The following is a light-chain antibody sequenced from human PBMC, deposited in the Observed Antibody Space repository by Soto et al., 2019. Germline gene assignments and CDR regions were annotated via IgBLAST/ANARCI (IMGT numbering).Light chain of an antibody. J-gene: IGLJ1*01. CDR1: SSDVGSYDY. CDR2: DVN. Sequence: QSVLAQPASVSGSPGQSITFSCTGTSSDVGSYDYVSWHQQHPGKAPKLIIYDVNNRPSGVPSRFSGSKSGNTASLTISGLQTEDEADYYCCAYSSSDTHVFGTGT. V-gene: IGLV2-14*03. CDR3: CAYSSSDTHV.